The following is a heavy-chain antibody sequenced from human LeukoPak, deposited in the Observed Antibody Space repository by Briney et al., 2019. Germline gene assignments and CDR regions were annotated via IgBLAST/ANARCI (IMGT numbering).Heavy chain of an antibody. CDR2: INGNGQQN. CDR3: AKDGNYLDSSGFFIPFDH. CDR1: GFTFSRSA. D-gene: IGHD3-22*01. J-gene: IGHJ4*02. Sequence: PGGSLRLSCSASGFTFSRSAMTWIRQLPGKGLEWISTINGNGQQNYYGDSMNGRSSASRDNSNNTLHLQMDRLGAGGSVLYYCAKDGNYLDSSGFFIPFDHWGKGTLVTVS. V-gene: IGHV3-23*01.